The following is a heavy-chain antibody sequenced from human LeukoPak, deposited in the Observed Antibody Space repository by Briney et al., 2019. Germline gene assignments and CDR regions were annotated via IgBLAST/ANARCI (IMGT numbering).Heavy chain of an antibody. D-gene: IGHD3-3*01. J-gene: IGHJ4*02. CDR3: ASTYYDFWSGPPHY. Sequence: PGESLRLSCAASGFTFDDYAMHWVRQAPGKGLEWVSLISWDGGSTYYADSVKGRFTISRDNSKNSLYLQMNSLRAEDTALYYCASTYYDFWSGPPHYWGQGTLVTVSS. V-gene: IGHV3-43D*04. CDR2: ISWDGGST. CDR1: GFTFDDYA.